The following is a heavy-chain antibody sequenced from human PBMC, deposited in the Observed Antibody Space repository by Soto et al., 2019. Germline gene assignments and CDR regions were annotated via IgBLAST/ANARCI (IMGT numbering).Heavy chain of an antibody. D-gene: IGHD3-3*01. CDR3: AGGLRVMEWCIDD. CDR2: IVVVCGKT. J-gene: IGHJ4*01. V-gene: IGHV1-58*01. Sequence: GASVKVSCKASGFTFTSYAVRWVRQARGQGLEWIGWIVVVCGKTNYAQKFQDRVTITRDVSTSTAYMELSSLRSEDTAVYYCAGGLRVMEWCIDDWGQGTLVTVSS. CDR1: GFTFTSYA.